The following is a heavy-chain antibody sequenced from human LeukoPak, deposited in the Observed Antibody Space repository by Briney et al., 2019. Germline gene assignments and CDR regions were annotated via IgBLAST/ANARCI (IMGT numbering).Heavy chain of an antibody. Sequence: SETLSLTCTVSGGSISSSSYYWSWIRQPPGKGLEWIASINYSGSTYYNPSLKSRVTISVDTSKNQFSLKLSSVTAADTAVYYCARDGAVAGTENWSDPWGRGTVVTVSS. D-gene: IGHD6-19*01. CDR1: GGSISSSSYY. CDR2: INYSGST. J-gene: IGHJ5*02. V-gene: IGHV4-39*02. CDR3: ARDGAVAGTENWSDP.